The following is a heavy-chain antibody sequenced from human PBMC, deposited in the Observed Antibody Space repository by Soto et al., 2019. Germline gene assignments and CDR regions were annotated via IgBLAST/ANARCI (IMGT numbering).Heavy chain of an antibody. V-gene: IGHV3-33*01. CDR1: GFTFSSYG. CDR2: IWYDGSNK. CDR3: AREQMATDAFDI. J-gene: IGHJ3*02. Sequence: GGSLRLSCAASGFTFSSYGMHWVRQAPGKGLEWVAVIWYDGSNKYYADSVKGRFTISRDKSKNTLYLQMNSLRAEDTAVYYCAREQMATDAFDIWGQGTMVTV.